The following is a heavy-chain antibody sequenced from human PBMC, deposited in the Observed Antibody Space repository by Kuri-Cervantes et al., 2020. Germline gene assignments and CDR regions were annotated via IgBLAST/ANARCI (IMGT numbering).Heavy chain of an antibody. CDR1: GYTFTTYG. D-gene: IGHD6-19*01. Sequence: ASVKVSCKASGYTFTTYGISWVRQAPGQGPEWMGWIHHYNGNTNYAQKLQGRVTMTTDTSTSTAYMELRSLRSDDTAVYYCARGGGSSGWYPINYYYYGMDVWGQGTTVTVSS. CDR2: IHHYNGNT. CDR3: ARGGGSSGWYPINYYYYGMDV. J-gene: IGHJ6*02. V-gene: IGHV1-18*04.